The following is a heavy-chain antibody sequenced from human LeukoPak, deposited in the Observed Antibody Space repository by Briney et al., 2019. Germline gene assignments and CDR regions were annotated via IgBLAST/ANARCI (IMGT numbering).Heavy chain of an antibody. Sequence: GGSLRLSCTASGFTFNSYDMNWVRQAPGKGLEWVSSISSSGTYTFYADSVKGRFSISRDNAKDSLYLQMNSLRAEDTAVYYCARGAYYYEDWGQGTLVTVSS. CDR1: GFTFNSYD. V-gene: IGHV3-21*01. J-gene: IGHJ4*02. D-gene: IGHD3-22*01. CDR2: ISSSGTYT. CDR3: ARGAYYYED.